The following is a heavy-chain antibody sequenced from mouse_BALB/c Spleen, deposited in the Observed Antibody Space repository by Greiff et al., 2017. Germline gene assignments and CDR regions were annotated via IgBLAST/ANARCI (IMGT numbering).Heavy chain of an antibody. J-gene: IGHJ4*01. CDR3: AKADRLAYYGNYDYAMDY. V-gene: IGHV5-4*02. CDR2: ISDGGSYT. CDR1: GFTFSDYY. Sequence: EVMLVESGGGLVKPGGSLKLSCAASGFTFSDYYMYWVRQTPEKRLEWVATISDGGSYTYYPDSVKGRFTISRDNAKNNLYLQMSSLKSEDTAMYYCAKADRLAYYGNYDYAMDYWGQGTSVTVSS. D-gene: IGHD2-10*01.